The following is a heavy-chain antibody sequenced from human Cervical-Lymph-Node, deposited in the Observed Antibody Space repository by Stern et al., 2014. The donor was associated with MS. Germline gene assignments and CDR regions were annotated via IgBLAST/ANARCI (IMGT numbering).Heavy chain of an antibody. Sequence: QVQLVESGGGVVQPGRSLRLSCAASGFTFSSYAMHWVRQAPGKGLEWVAVISYDGSNKYYADSVKGRFTISRDNSKNTLNTQKNRLRAEDTAVYYCARERVVTRVGPFDYWGQGTLVTVSS. CDR3: ARERVVTRVGPFDY. D-gene: IGHD2-21*02. CDR1: GFTFSSYA. CDR2: ISYDGSNK. V-gene: IGHV3-30*01. J-gene: IGHJ4*02.